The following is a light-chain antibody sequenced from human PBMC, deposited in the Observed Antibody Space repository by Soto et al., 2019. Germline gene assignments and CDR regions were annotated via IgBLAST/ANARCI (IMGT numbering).Light chain of an antibody. V-gene: IGKV3-20*01. CDR2: GAS. Sequence: EIVLTHSPGTLSLSPGERATLSCRASLTISDNYLAWYQQKAGQAPRLVIFGASSRATGIPDRFSASGSGTDFTLTISRLQPDDVATYYCLQYSSHSWTFGQGTKVDIK. CDR3: LQYSSHSWT. CDR1: LTISDNY. J-gene: IGKJ1*01.